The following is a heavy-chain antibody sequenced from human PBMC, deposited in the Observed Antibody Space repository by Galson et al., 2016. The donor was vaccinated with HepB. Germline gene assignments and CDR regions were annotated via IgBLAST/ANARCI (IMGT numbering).Heavy chain of an antibody. CDR1: GFSFSNYE. CDR3: ARDALGTWDLTT. CDR2: ISGGGETT. V-gene: IGHV3-48*03. D-gene: IGHD1-26*01. Sequence: SLRLSCAASGFSFSNYEMNWVRQAPGKGLEWVAYISGGGETTYYADSVRGRFTISRDNARDSVFLQMTSLRVEDTARYYCARDALGTWDLTTWGQGTLDSVSS. J-gene: IGHJ1*01.